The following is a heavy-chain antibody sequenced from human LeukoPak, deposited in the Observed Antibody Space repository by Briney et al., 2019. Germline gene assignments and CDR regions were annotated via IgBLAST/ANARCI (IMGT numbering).Heavy chain of an antibody. Sequence: GGSLRLSCGASGFTFSSYWMSWVRQAPGKGLEWVANIKQDGREKYYVDSVKGRFTISRDNAKNSLYLQMNSLRGEHTAVYYCARFRTAMQLWKGYYFDYWGQGTLVTVSS. D-gene: IGHD5-18*01. CDR2: IKQDGREK. CDR1: GFTFSSYW. J-gene: IGHJ4*02. CDR3: ARFRTAMQLWKGYYFDY. V-gene: IGHV3-7*01.